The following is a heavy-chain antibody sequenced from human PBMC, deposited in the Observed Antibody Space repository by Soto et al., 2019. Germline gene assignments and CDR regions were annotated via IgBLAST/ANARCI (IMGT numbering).Heavy chain of an antibody. V-gene: IGHV3-53*01. Sequence: GGSLRLSCAASGFTVSSNYMSWVRQAPGKGLEWVSVIYSGGSTYYADSVKGRFTISRDNSKNTLYLQMNSLRAEDTAVYYCARDGYDFWSGTLGEDDAFDIWGQGTMVTVSS. CDR1: GFTVSSNY. CDR2: IYSGGST. D-gene: IGHD3-3*01. CDR3: ARDGYDFWSGTLGEDDAFDI. J-gene: IGHJ3*02.